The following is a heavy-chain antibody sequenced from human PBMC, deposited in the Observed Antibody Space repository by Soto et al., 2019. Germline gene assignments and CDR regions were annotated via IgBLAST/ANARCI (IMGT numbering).Heavy chain of an antibody. J-gene: IGHJ6*03. CDR1: YW. CDR3: ATTRPTTGYMDV. V-gene: IGHV5-51*01. Sequence: YWSWVRQMPGKGLEWMGIIYPGDSDTRYSPSFQGQVTVSADKSISTAYLQWSSLKASDTAMYYCATTRPTTGYMDVWGKGTTVTVSS. CDR2: IYPGDSDT.